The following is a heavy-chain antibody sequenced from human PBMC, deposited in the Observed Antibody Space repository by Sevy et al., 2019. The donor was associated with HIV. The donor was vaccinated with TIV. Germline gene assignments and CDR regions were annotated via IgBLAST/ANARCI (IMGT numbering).Heavy chain of an antibody. V-gene: IGHV4-39*01. CDR3: ARHGAWRFYFDF. J-gene: IGHJ4*02. CDR1: GGSMSSSDYF. CDR2: IYYNGDT. D-gene: IGHD3-16*01. Sequence: SETLSLTCTVSGGSMSSSDYFWGWVRQPPGKGLEWIGSIYYNGDTYHSPSLKSRVTVAVATSKNQFFLTLTSVTAADTAIYYCARHGAWRFYFDFWGQGALVTVSS.